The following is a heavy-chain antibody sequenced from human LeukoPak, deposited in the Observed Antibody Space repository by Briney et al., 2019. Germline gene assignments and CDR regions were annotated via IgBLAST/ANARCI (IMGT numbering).Heavy chain of an antibody. Sequence: GGSLRLSCAASGFNFNTYAMTWVRQAPGKGLEWASAISGSGSSTYYADSVKGRFTISRDIAENTLYLQINRLRAEDMAVYYCAKARGYSNGYYFYYYMHVWGKGTTVTVSS. CDR3: AKARGYSNGYYFYYYMHV. J-gene: IGHJ6*03. CDR1: GFNFNTYA. CDR2: ISGSGSST. V-gene: IGHV3-23*01. D-gene: IGHD5-18*01.